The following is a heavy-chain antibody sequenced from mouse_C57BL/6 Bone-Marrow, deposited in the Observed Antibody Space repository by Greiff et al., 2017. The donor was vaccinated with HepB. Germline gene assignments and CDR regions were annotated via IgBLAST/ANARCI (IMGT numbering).Heavy chain of an antibody. V-gene: IGHV14-1*01. CDR2: IDPEDGDT. Sequence: EVKLQESGAELVRPGASVKLSCTASGFNIKDYYMHWVKQRPEQGLEWIERIDPEDGDTEYAPKFQGKATMTADTSSNTAYLQLSSLTSEDTAVYYCPSYYYGSSRYFDVWGTGTTVTVSS. D-gene: IGHD1-1*01. CDR1: GFNIKDYY. CDR3: PSYYYGSSRYFDV. J-gene: IGHJ1*03.